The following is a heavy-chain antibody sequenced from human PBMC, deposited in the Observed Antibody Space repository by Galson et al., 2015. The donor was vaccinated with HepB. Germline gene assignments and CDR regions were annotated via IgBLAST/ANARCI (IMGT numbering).Heavy chain of an antibody. CDR1: GFTFNDYY. CDR2: ITNSGSFM. J-gene: IGHJ4*02. Sequence: SLRLSCAASGFTFNDYYMSWLRQAPGKGLEWVSYITNSGSFMYYADSVKGRFTISRDTAKNSLYLQMNSLRAEDTAVYYCARSFREGSWGYWGQGALVTVSS. V-gene: IGHV3-11*01. D-gene: IGHD3-10*01. CDR3: ARSFREGSWGY.